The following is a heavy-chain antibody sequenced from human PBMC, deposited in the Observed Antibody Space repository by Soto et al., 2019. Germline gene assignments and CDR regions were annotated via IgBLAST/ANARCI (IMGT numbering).Heavy chain of an antibody. CDR2: ISAHNGNT. CDR3: ARGRYGDY. D-gene: IGHD3-10*01. Sequence: QVHLVQSGADVKKPWTSVTVSCKGSGYTFTTSGLTWVRQSPGQGLEWMGWISAHNGNTNYAPKIQGRVTVTRDTSTSTAYMELRSLRSDATAFYYGARGRYGDYWGQGALVTVSS. CDR1: GYTFTTSG. J-gene: IGHJ4*02. V-gene: IGHV1-18*01.